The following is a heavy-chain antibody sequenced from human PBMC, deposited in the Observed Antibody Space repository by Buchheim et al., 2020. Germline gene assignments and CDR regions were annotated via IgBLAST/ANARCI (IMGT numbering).Heavy chain of an antibody. CDR1: GYTFTSYY. Sequence: QVQLVQSGAEVKKPGASVKVSCKASGYTFTSYYMHWVRQAPGQGLEWMGIINPSGGSTSYAQKFQGRVTMTRDTSTSTVYMELSSLRSEDTAVYYCARDAGTYYYDSSGYHFDYWGRRT. CDR2: INPSGGST. J-gene: IGHJ4*02. D-gene: IGHD3-22*01. V-gene: IGHV1-46*01. CDR3: ARDAGTYYYDSSGYHFDY.